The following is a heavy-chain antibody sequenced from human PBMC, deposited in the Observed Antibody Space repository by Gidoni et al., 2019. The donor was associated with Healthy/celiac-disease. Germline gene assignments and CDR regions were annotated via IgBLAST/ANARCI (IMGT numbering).Heavy chain of an antibody. Sequence: EVQLLESGGGLVQPGGSLRLSCAASGFTFSSYAMGWVRQAPGKGLEWVSAISGSGGSTYYADSVKGRFTISRDNSKNTLYLQMNSLRAEDTTVYYCAKDVGYYYDSSGYQDAFDIWGQGTMVTVSS. CDR1: GFTFSSYA. CDR2: ISGSGGST. V-gene: IGHV3-23*01. D-gene: IGHD3-22*01. CDR3: AKDVGYYYDSSGYQDAFDI. J-gene: IGHJ3*02.